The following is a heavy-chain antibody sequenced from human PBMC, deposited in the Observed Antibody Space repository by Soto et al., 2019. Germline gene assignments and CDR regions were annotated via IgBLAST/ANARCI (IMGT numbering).Heavy chain of an antibody. Sequence: VRSLRLSCAASGFTFSSYGMHWVRQAPGKGLEWVAVISYDGSNKYYADSVKGRFTISRDNSKNTLYLQMNSLRAEDTAVYYCAKGPIAVAGTFDYWGQGTLVTVSX. CDR3: AKGPIAVAGTFDY. J-gene: IGHJ4*02. D-gene: IGHD6-19*01. CDR1: GFTFSSYG. CDR2: ISYDGSNK. V-gene: IGHV3-30*18.